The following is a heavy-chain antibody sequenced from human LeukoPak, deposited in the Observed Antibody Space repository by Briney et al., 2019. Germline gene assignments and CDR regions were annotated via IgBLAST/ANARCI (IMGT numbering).Heavy chain of an antibody. CDR2: IYHSGST. V-gene: IGHV4-4*02. CDR3: ARGGSGSGYYYFSWFDP. D-gene: IGHD3-22*01. J-gene: IGHJ5*02. CDR1: GGSISSSNW. Sequence: PSETLSLTCAVSGGSISSSNWWSWVRQPPGKGLEWIGEIYHSGSTNYNPSLKSRVTISVDKSKNQFSLKLSSVTAADTAVYYCARGGSGSGYYYFSWFDPWGQGTLVTVSS.